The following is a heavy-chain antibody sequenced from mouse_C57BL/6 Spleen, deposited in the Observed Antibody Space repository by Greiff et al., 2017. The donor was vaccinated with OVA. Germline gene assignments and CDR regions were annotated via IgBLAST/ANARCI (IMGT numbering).Heavy chain of an antibody. V-gene: IGHV5-4*01. CDR1: GFTFSSYA. D-gene: IGHD1-1*01. Sequence: EVKLVESGGGLVKPGGSLKLSCAASGFTFSSYAMSWVRQTPEKRLEWVATISDGGSYTYYPDNVKGRFTISRDNAKNNLYLQMSHLKSEDTAMYYCAREAVVAPYFDVWGTGTTVTVSS. J-gene: IGHJ1*03. CDR2: ISDGGSYT. CDR3: AREAVVAPYFDV.